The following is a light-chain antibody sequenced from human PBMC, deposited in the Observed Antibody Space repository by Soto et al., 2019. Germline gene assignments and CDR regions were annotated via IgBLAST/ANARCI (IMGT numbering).Light chain of an antibody. CDR2: EVS. J-gene: IGLJ1*01. Sequence: QSVLTQPPSASGSPGQSVTISCTGTSSDVGGYNFVSWYQQHPGKAHKLMIYEVSKRPSGIPDRFSGSKSGNTASLTVSGLQAEDEADYYCSSYAGNRHFYVFGTGTKVTVL. CDR1: SSDVGGYNF. V-gene: IGLV2-8*01. CDR3: SSYAGNRHFYV.